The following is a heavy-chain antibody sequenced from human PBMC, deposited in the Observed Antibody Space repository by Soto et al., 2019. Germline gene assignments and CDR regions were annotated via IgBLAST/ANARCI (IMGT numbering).Heavy chain of an antibody. J-gene: IGHJ6*02. CDR3: AGDREAGYNFYYGMDV. CDR1: GADINTYS. CDR2: IYTSASI. Sequence: SETLSLTCSVSGADINTYSWTWIRQPAGKGLEWIGRIYTSASINYNPSLKGRVTLSVDTSTNQVSLRLASVTAADTAIYYCAGDREAGYNFYYGMDVWGQGTTVTVSS. V-gene: IGHV4-4*07. D-gene: IGHD6-19*01.